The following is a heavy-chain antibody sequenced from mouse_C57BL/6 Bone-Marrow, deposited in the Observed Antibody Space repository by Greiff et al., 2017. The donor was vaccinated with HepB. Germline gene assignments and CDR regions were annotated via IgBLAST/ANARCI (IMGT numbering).Heavy chain of an antibody. V-gene: IGHV5-6*01. CDR3: ARQAVV. Sequence: EVQLVESGGDLVKPGGSLKLSCAASGFTFSSYGMSWVRQTTDKRLEWVATISSGGSYTYYPDSVKGRFTISRDNAKNTLYLQMSSLKSEDTAMYYCARQAVVWGQGTTLTVSS. CDR2: ISSGGSYT. CDR1: GFTFSSYG. J-gene: IGHJ2*01. D-gene: IGHD1-1*01.